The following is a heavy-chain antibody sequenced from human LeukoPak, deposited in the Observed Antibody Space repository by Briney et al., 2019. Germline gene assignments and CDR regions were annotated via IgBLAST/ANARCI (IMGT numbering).Heavy chain of an antibody. CDR2: ISSNSSYI. J-gene: IGHJ3*02. D-gene: IGHD3-3*01. CDR1: GFTFSIYS. Sequence: GVSLRLSCAASGFTFSIYSMNWVRQAPGKGLECVSSISSNSSYIYYADSVRGRFTISRDNAKNSLYLQMNSLRAEDTAVYYCARQWFSTIFGVVTTHDAFDIWGQGTMVTVSS. CDR3: ARQWFSTIFGVVTTHDAFDI. V-gene: IGHV3-21*01.